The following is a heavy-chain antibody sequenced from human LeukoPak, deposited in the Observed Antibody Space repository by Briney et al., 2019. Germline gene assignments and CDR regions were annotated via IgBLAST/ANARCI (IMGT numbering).Heavy chain of an antibody. V-gene: IGHV4-4*09. J-gene: IGHJ4*02. D-gene: IGHD1-26*01. CDR1: GGSISSYY. CDR3: ARSRPLRSYYNPAAFDY. Sequence: PSETLSLTCTVSGGSISSYYWSWIRQPPGKGLEWIGYVYTSGSTNYNPSLKSRVTISVDTSKNQFSLKLSSVTAADTAVYYCARSRPLRSYYNPAAFDYWGQGTLVTVSS. CDR2: VYTSGST.